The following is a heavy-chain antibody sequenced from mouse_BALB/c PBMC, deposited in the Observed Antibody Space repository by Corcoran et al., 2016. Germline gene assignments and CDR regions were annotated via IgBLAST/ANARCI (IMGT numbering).Heavy chain of an antibody. Sequence: QVTLKESGPGILQPSQTLSLTCSFSGFSLSTSGMGVSWIRQPSGKGLEWLAHIYWADDKLYNPSLKSRPTNSKDTTSNQVFLKITIVDTAGTATYYCARSMITRGNYYAMDYWGQGTSVTVSS. CDR3: ARSMITRGNYYAMDY. J-gene: IGHJ4*01. CDR1: GFSLSTSGMG. V-gene: IGHV8-12*01. D-gene: IGHD2-4*01. CDR2: IYWADDK.